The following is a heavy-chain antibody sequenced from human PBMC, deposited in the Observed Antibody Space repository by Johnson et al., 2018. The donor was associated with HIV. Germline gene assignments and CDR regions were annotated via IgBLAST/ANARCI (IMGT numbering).Heavy chain of an antibody. CDR3: ARDRYPPYDAFDM. Sequence: VQLVESGGGLVQPGRSLRISCAASRFTFDDYAMHWVRQAPGKGLEWVSGINWNGGSTGYADSVKGRFTISRDNAKRSLYLQMNSLRVEDTTLFFCARDRYPPYDAFDMWGQGTMVTVAS. CDR2: INWNGGST. D-gene: IGHD1-1*01. CDR1: RFTFDDYA. V-gene: IGHV3-9*01. J-gene: IGHJ3*02.